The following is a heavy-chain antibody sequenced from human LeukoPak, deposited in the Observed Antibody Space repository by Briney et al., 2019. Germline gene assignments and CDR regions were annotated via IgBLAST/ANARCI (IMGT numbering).Heavy chain of an antibody. CDR2: ISYSGST. J-gene: IGHJ5*02. Sequence: SRTLSLTCTVSGRSINTGGYYWSWLRQHPEEGLEWIGYISYSGSTYYNPSLKSRVTISVDTSKTQYSLKLSSVTAADTAVYYCATYSGNLVGNWFEPWGEGTLVTVSS. CDR1: GRSINTGGYY. D-gene: IGHD1-26*01. CDR3: ATYSGNLVGNWFEP. V-gene: IGHV4-31*03.